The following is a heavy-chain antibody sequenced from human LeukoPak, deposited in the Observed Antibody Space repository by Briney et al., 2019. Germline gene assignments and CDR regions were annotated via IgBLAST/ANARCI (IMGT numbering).Heavy chain of an antibody. J-gene: IGHJ6*02. V-gene: IGHV5-51*01. CDR3: ARRSSHDSYYYYYGMDV. CDR1: GCGFTSYW. D-gene: IGHD6-6*01. CDR2: MYPGESDT. Sequence: PGEALQIYCKGAGCGFTSYWIGWGRPRPGKGRGWRGMMYPGESDTRYSPSFQGQVTISADKSISTAYLQWSSLKASDTAMYYCARRSSHDSYYYYYGMDVWGQGTTVTVSS.